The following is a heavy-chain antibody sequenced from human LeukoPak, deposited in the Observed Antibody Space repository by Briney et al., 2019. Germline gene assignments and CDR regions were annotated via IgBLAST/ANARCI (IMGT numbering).Heavy chain of an antibody. Sequence: GGSLRLPCAASGFTFSNYWMHWVRQAPGKGLVWVSRIYTDGSRISYADSVKGRFTISRDNTKNTLFLQMNSLRAEDTAVYYCAREVTAYYYYGMDVWGQGTTVTVSS. CDR3: AREVTAYYYYGMDV. D-gene: IGHD2-21*02. CDR2: IYTDGSRI. CDR1: GFTFSNYW. J-gene: IGHJ6*02. V-gene: IGHV3-74*01.